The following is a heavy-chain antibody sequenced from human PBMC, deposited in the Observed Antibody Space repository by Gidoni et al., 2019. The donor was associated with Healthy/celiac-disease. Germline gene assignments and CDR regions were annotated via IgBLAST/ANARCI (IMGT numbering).Heavy chain of an antibody. D-gene: IGHD3-16*02. J-gene: IGHJ3*02. CDR2: IYHSGST. CDR1: GGSISSGGYS. Sequence: QLQLQESGSGLVKPSQTLSLTCAVSGGSISSGGYSWSWIRQPTGKGLEWIGYIYHSGSTYYNPSLKSRVTISVDRSKNQFSLKLSSVTAADTAVYYCARDAPKNPKYYDYVWGSYRYTPAPAFDIWGQGTMVTVSS. V-gene: IGHV4-30-2*01. CDR3: ARDAPKNPKYYDYVWGSYRYTPAPAFDI.